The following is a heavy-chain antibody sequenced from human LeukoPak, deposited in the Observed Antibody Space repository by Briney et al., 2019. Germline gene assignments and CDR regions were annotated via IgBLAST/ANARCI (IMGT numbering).Heavy chain of an antibody. CDR1: GFTFSSYA. CDR3: AKDSVDIVDPSGAARYYMDV. D-gene: IGHD5-12*01. V-gene: IGHV3-23*01. J-gene: IGHJ6*03. Sequence: PGGSLRLSCAASGFTFSSYAMSWVRQAPGKGLEWVSAISGSGGSTHYADSVKGRFTLSRDNSKNTLYLQMNSLRAEDTAVYYCAKDSVDIVDPSGAARYYMDVWGKGTTVTVSS. CDR2: ISGSGGST.